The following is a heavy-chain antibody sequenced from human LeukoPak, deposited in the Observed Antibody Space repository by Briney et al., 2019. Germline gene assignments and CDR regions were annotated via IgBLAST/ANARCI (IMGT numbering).Heavy chain of an antibody. Sequence: PGRSLRLSCAASGFTFSSYGMHWVRQAPGKGLEWVSYISSSSSTIYYADSVKGRFTISRDNAKNSLYLQMNTLRAEDTAVYYCARGGYSYGPALHYMDVWGKGTTVTVSS. CDR2: ISSSSSTI. CDR1: GFTFSSYG. D-gene: IGHD5-18*01. V-gene: IGHV3-48*01. J-gene: IGHJ6*03. CDR3: ARGGYSYGPALHYMDV.